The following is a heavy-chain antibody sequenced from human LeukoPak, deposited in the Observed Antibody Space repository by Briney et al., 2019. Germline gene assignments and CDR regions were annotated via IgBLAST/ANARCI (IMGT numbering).Heavy chain of an antibody. Sequence: SETLSLTRTVSGGSISGYYWSCMRQPPGKGLEWIGYIYYSGSTTYNASLKSRVTMSVDTSKNQLSLRVSSVTAADTAVYYCARHRSSGDDYWGQGTLVTVSS. CDR1: GGSISGYY. D-gene: IGHD6-25*01. V-gene: IGHV4-59*08. J-gene: IGHJ4*02. CDR2: IYYSGST. CDR3: ARHRSSGDDY.